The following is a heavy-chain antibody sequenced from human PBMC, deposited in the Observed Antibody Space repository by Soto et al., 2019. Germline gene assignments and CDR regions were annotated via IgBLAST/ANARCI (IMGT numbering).Heavy chain of an antibody. V-gene: IGHV3-33*06. CDR2: IWYDGSNK. CDR1: GFTFTTYG. D-gene: IGHD3-22*01. J-gene: IGHJ3*02. Sequence: VQLVESGGGVVQPGRSLRLSCAASGFTFTTYGMHWVRQAPGKGLELMAVIWYDGSNKYYADSVRGRFTISRDNSKNTLSLQMNSLRVEDTAVYYCAKTLPDYFDNSASPGAFDIWGQGTKVTVSS. CDR3: AKTLPDYFDNSASPGAFDI.